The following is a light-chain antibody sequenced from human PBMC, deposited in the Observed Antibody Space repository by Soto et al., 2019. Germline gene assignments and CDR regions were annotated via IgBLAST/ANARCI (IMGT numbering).Light chain of an antibody. CDR2: GTS. CDR1: SGNIGADYD. V-gene: IGLV1-40*01. J-gene: IGLJ2*01. CDR3: YSSCSILSAPVV. Sequence: QSVLTQPPSVSGAPGQRVTISCTGSSGNIGADYDVHWYQQLPGPAPKLLIYGTSNRTSGVPGRFSGSKSGNSASLAITGIQASDDADYSYYSSCSILSAPVVFGGGTKLTVL.